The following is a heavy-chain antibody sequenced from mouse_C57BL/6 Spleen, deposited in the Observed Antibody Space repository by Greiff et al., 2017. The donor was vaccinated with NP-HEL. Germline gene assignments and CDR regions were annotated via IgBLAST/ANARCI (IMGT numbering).Heavy chain of an antibody. J-gene: IGHJ1*03. D-gene: IGHD1-1*01. Sequence: QVQLQQPGAELVKPGASVKLSCKASGYTFTSYWMHWVKQRPGRGLEWIGRIDPNSGGTKYNEKFKSKATLTVDKPSSTAYMQLSSLTSEDSAVYYCARWGTTVVAPDWYFDVWGTGTTVTVSS. CDR1: GYTFTSYW. CDR2: IDPNSGGT. V-gene: IGHV1-72*01. CDR3: ARWGTTVVAPDWYFDV.